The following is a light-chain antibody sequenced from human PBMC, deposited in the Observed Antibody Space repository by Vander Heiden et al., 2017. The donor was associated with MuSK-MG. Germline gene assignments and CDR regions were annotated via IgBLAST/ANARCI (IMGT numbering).Light chain of an antibody. CDR2: GAS. CDR3: QQYNNWPPRT. Sequence: ERVMTQSPATLSVSPGERATLSCRASQSVSSNLAWYQQKPGQAPRLLIYGASTRATGIPARFSGSGSGTEFTPTISSLQSEDFVVDYCQQYNNWPPRTFGPGTKVDIK. V-gene: IGKV3-15*01. CDR1: QSVSSN. J-gene: IGKJ3*01.